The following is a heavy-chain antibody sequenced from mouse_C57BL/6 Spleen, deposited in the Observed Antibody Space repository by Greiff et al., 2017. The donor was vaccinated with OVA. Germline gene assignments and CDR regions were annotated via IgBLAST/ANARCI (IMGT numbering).Heavy chain of an antibody. CDR3: ARYSAQALYAMDY. D-gene: IGHD3-2*02. J-gene: IGHJ4*01. CDR1: GYTFTDYY. CDR2: IYPGSGNT. Sequence: VKLQESGAELVRPGASVKLSCKASGYTFTDYYINWVKQRPGQGLEWIARIYPGSGNTYYNEKFKGKATLTAEKSSSTAYMQLSSLTSEDSAVYFCARYSAQALYAMDYWGQGTSVTVSS. V-gene: IGHV1-76*01.